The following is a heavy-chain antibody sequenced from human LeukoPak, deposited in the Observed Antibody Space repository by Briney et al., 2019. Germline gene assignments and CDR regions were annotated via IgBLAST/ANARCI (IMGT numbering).Heavy chain of an antibody. CDR2: ISYDGSNK. CDR3: ANGSGSGTFDY. V-gene: IGHV3-30-3*01. Sequence: PGGSLRLSCAASGCTFSSYAMHWVRQAPGKGLEWVAVISYDGSNKYYADSVKGRFTISRDNSKNTLYLQMNSLRAEDTAVYYCANGSGSGTFDYWGQGTLVTVSS. J-gene: IGHJ4*02. CDR1: GCTFSSYA. D-gene: IGHD3-10*01.